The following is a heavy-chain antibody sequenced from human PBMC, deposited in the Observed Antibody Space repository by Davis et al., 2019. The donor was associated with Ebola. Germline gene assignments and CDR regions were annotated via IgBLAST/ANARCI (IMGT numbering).Heavy chain of an antibody. Sequence: MPSETLSLTCTVSGGSVSSGRYHWSWIRQPPGKGLEWIGYIYSSGSTNYNPSLKSRVTISVDTSKNQFSLKLSSVTAADTAVYYCARVLTTVTTGWFDPWGQGTLITVSS. D-gene: IGHD4-11*01. CDR1: GGSVSSGRYH. V-gene: IGHV4-61*01. J-gene: IGHJ5*02. CDR3: ARVLTTVTTGWFDP. CDR2: IYSSGST.